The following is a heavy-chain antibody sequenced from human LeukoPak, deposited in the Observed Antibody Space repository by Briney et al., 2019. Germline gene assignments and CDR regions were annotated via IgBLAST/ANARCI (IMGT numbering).Heavy chain of an antibody. CDR3: ARHALGWSGYSGDYYYYYYMDV. V-gene: IGHV5-51*01. D-gene: IGHD3-3*01. CDR1: GYSFTSYW. J-gene: IGHJ6*03. Sequence: GESLKISCKGSGYSFTSYWIGGVRKMPGKGLEWMGIIYPGDSDTRYSPSFQGQVTISADKSISTAYLQWSSLKASDTAMYYCARHALGWSGYSGDYYYYYYMDVWGKGTTLTVSS. CDR2: IYPGDSDT.